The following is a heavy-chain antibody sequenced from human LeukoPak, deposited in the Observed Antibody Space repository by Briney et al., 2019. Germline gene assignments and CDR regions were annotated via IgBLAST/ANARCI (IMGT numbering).Heavy chain of an antibody. J-gene: IGHJ4*02. V-gene: IGHV1-69*01. CDR3: VRDGPGGY. CDR1: GFTFSSYA. Sequence: GGSLRLSCAASGFTFSSYAISWVRQAPGQGLEWMGGIIPIFGTANYAQKFQGRVTITADESTSTAYMELSSLRSEDTAVYYCVRDGPGGYWGQGTLVTVSS. CDR2: IIPIFGTA. D-gene: IGHD1-14*01.